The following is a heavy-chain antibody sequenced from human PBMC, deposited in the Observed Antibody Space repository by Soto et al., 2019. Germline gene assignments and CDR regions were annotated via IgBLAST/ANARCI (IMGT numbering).Heavy chain of an antibody. CDR2: IILPFGTP. V-gene: IGHV1-69*05. CDR3: ARGPDYEGYFDD. Sequence: QVRPVQSGAEVKKPGSSVKVSCKASGGTFSNYAIGWVRQAPGQGLEWMGVIILPFGTPNYAQKFQGAVTITTDESMTTVYMEVSGLRSEDPAVYYWARGPDYEGYFDDWGRGTLVTVTS. CDR1: GGTFSNYA. J-gene: IGHJ4*02. D-gene: IGHD3-22*01.